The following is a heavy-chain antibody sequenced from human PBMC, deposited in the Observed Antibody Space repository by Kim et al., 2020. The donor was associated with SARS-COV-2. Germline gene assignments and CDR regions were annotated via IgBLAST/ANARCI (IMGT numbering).Heavy chain of an antibody. CDR2: ISSSSSYI. CDR1: GFTFSSYS. J-gene: IGHJ6*02. Sequence: GGSLRLSCAASGFTFSSYSMNWVRQAPGKGLEWVSSISSSSSYIYYADSVKGRFTISRDNAKNSLYLQMNSLRAEDTAVYYCARGGIVVGMDVWGQGTTVTVSS. V-gene: IGHV3-21*01. D-gene: IGHD2-15*01. CDR3: ARGGIVVGMDV.